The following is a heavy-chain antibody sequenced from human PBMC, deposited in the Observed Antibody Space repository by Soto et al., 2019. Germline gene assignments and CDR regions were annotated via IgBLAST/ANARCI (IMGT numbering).Heavy chain of an antibody. J-gene: IGHJ6*02. Sequence: QVQLVESGGGVVQPGRSLRLSCAASGFTFSSYGMHWVRQAPGKGLEWVAVISDDGSNKYYADSVKGRFTISRDKSKKTLYLHMNSLRVKDMAVYYWAKEASSSSDYICYYYYGMDVWGQGTTVTVS. CDR2: ISDDGSNK. CDR3: AKEASSSSDYICYYYYGMDV. D-gene: IGHD2-2*01. CDR1: GFTFSSYG. V-gene: IGHV3-30*18.